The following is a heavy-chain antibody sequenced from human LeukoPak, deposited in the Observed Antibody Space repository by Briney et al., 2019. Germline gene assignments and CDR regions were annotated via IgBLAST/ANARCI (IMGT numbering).Heavy chain of an antibody. J-gene: IGHJ5*01. CDR2: ISSSSSYI. CDR3: ARDQSEGICPDS. V-gene: IGHV3-21*01. CDR1: GFTFSTYG. Sequence: GRSLRLSCAASGFTFSTYGMHWVRQAPGKGLEWVSFISSSSSYISYADSVMGRFTISRDNAKNSLYLQMNSLRAEDTALYYCARDQSEGICPDSWGQGTLVTVSS.